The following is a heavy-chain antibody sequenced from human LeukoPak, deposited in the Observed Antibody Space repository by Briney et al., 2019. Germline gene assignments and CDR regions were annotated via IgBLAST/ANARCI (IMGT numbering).Heavy chain of an antibody. V-gene: IGHV1-2*02. J-gene: IGHJ5*02. CDR2: INPNSGGT. Sequence: ASVKVPCKASGYTFTGYYMHWVRQAPGQGLEWMGWINPNSGGTNYAQKFQGRVTMTRDTSISTAYMELSRLRSDDTAVYYCARSGYCSSTSCYHNWFDPWGQGTLVTVSS. CDR1: GYTFTGYY. CDR3: ARSGYCSSTSCYHNWFDP. D-gene: IGHD2-2*01.